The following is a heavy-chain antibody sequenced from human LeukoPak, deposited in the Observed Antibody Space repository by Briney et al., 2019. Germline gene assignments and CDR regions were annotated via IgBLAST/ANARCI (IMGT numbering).Heavy chain of an antibody. CDR1: GFTFSSYW. J-gene: IGHJ5*02. CDR3: AKGLTAAGTGWFDP. D-gene: IGHD6-13*01. Sequence: GGSLRLSCAASGFTFSSYWMSWVRQAPGKGLEWVANIKQDGSEKYYVDSVKGRFTISRDNAKNSLYLQMNSLRAEDTAVYYCAKGLTAAGTGWFDPWGQGTLVTVSS. CDR2: IKQDGSEK. V-gene: IGHV3-7*03.